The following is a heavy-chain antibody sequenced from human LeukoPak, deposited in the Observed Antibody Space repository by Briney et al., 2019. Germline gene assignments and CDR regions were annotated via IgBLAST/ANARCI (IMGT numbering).Heavy chain of an antibody. CDR3: AKKAHTTHWYDYFDD. Sequence: GGSLRLSCAASGFTFSSYEMNWVRQAPGKGLEWVSYISSSGGTIHYADSVKGRFTISRDNSKNTLYMQMNSLRAEDTAVYYCAKKAHTTHWYDYFDDWGQGTLVTVSS. CDR1: GFTFSSYE. D-gene: IGHD6-13*01. CDR2: ISSSGGTI. V-gene: IGHV3-48*03. J-gene: IGHJ4*02.